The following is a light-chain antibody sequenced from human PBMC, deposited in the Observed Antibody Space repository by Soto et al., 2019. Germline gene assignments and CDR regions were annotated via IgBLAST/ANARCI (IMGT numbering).Light chain of an antibody. J-gene: IGKJ3*01. CDR2: DAS. CDR3: QQYDNLFT. CDR1: QDINNY. V-gene: IGKV1-33*01. Sequence: DIQMTQSPSSLSASVGDRVTITCQASQDINNYLNWYQQKPGKAPKLLIYDASNLETGVPSRFSGSGSGTDFTFTISSLQAEDIATYYCQQYDNLFTFGPGTKVDIK.